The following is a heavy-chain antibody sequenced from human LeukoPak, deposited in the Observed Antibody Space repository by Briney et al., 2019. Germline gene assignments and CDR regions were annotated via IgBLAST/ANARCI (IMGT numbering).Heavy chain of an antibody. J-gene: IGHJ4*02. V-gene: IGHV1-18*01. Sequence: ASVEVSCKASGYTFTSYGISWVRQAPGQGLEWMGWISAYNGNTNYAQKLQGRVTMTTDTSTSTAYTELRSLRSDDTAVYYCARDHSMRIAATGTSDYWGQGTLVTVSS. CDR1: GYTFTSYG. CDR2: ISAYNGNT. CDR3: ARDHSMRIAATGTSDY. D-gene: IGHD6-13*01.